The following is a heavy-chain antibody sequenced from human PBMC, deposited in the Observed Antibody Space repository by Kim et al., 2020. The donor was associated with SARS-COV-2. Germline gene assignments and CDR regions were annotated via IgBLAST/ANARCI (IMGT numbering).Heavy chain of an antibody. V-gene: IGHV3-9*01. Sequence: GGSLRLSCAASGFTFDDYAMHWVRQAPGKGLEWVSVISCNSSSIGYADSVKGRFTISRDNAKNSLYLQMNSLRAEDTALYYCAKDKGWDLLSSFDYWGQGNLVTVSS. CDR3: AKDKGWDLLSSFDY. CDR2: ISCNSSSI. D-gene: IGHD1-26*01. CDR1: GFTFDDYA. J-gene: IGHJ4*02.